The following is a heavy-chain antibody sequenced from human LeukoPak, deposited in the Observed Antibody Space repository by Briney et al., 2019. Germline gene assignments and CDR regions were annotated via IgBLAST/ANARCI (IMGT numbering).Heavy chain of an antibody. V-gene: IGHV3-48*01. Sequence: RTGGSLRLSCAASGFALSNYHTNWVRQAPGKGLEWVSYISSRNEAIYYAESVKGRFTISRDNARNSLFLQMNSLRAEDTAVYYCARDREQYYYYYGMDVWGQGTTVTVSS. D-gene: IGHD6-13*01. CDR3: ARDREQYYYYYGMDV. CDR1: GFALSNYH. J-gene: IGHJ6*02. CDR2: ISSRNEAI.